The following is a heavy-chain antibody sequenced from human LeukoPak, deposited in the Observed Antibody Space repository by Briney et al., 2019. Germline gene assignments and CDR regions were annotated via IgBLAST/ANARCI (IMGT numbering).Heavy chain of an antibody. CDR2: ISSSSSYI. J-gene: IGHJ4*02. V-gene: IGHV3-21*01. D-gene: IGHD3-16*01. CDR3: ARGSWGVILSPYDY. CDR1: GFTFSSYS. Sequence: PGGSLRLSCAASGFTFSSYSMNWVRRAPGKGLEWVSSISSSSSYIYYADSVKGRFTISRDNAKNSLYLQMNSLRAEDTAVYYCARGSWGVILSPYDYWGQGTLVTVSS.